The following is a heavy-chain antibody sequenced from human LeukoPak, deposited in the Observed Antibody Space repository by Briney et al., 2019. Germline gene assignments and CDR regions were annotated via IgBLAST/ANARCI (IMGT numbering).Heavy chain of an antibody. Sequence: ASVKVSCKASENTFTNYYLHWVRQAPGQGLEWQGIMNPNGGRTAYAQQFQGRVSMIRVTSTTTVYMELSSLRSEDTAVYYCSRGRDRVFGAFSSYYYMDVWAKRPTVRVS. J-gene: IGHJ6*03. CDR3: SRGRDRVFGAFSSYYYMDV. CDR1: ENTFTNYY. D-gene: IGHD3-3*01. V-gene: IGHV1-46*01. CDR2: MNPNGGRT.